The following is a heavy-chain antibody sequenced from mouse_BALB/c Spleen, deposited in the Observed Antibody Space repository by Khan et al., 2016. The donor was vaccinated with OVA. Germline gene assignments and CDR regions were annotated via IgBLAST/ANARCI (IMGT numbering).Heavy chain of an antibody. CDR3: TRIYRSDFDY. D-gene: IGHD1-1*01. V-gene: IGHV1-20*02. Sequence: VQLQQSGPEVVRPGASVKISCKATGYSITGYFMNWVMQSHGKNHVWIGRINPHIGETFYNQRFKDKATLTVDESSSTAQMYLRSLASEDSAVYYWTRIYRSDFDYWGQGTTLTVSS. J-gene: IGHJ2*01. CDR2: INPHIGET. CDR1: GYSITGYF.